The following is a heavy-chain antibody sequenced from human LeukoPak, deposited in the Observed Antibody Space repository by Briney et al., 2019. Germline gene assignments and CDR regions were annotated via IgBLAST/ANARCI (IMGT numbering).Heavy chain of an antibody. CDR3: AREADPLKLERPRWGYYGMDV. CDR2: IYTSGST. J-gene: IGHJ6*02. V-gene: IGHV4-61*02. CDR1: GGSISSGSYY. Sequence: SSQTLSLTCTVSGGSISSGSYYWSWIRQPAGKGPEWIGRIYTSGSTNYNPSLKSRVTISVDTSKNQFSLKLSSVTAADTAVYYCAREADPLKLERPRWGYYGMDVWGQGTTVTVSS. D-gene: IGHD1-1*01.